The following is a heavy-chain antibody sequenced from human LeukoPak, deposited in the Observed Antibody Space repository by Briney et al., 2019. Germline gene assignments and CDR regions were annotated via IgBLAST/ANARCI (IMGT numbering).Heavy chain of an antibody. CDR1: GFTFSSYA. Sequence: EGSLRLSCAASGFTFSSYAMSWVRQAPGKGLEWVSAISGSGGSTYYADSVKGRFTISRDNSKNTLYLQMNSLRAEDTAVYYCAKEGCSGGSCYQTNYYYYGMDVWGQGTTVTVSS. J-gene: IGHJ6*02. D-gene: IGHD2-15*01. CDR3: AKEGCSGGSCYQTNYYYYGMDV. CDR2: ISGSGGST. V-gene: IGHV3-23*01.